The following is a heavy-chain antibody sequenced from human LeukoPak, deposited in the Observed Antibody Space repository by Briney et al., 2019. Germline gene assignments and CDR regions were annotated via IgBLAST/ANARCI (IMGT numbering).Heavy chain of an antibody. CDR3: ARLREVLAMSWFDP. V-gene: IGHV3-23*01. CDR2: ISSIDGST. CDR1: GFTFGDYA. D-gene: IGHD2-2*01. J-gene: IGHJ5*02. Sequence: GGSLRLSCTASGFTFGDYAMSWFRQAPGKGLEWVSGISSIDGSTYCADSVKGRFTVSRDNSKNTLYLQMNSLRAEDTAVYYCARLREVLAMSWFDPWGQGTLVTVSS.